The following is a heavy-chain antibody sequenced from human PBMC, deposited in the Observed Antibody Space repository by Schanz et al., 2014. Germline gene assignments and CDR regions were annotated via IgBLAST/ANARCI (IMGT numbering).Heavy chain of an antibody. V-gene: IGHV1-46*03. CDR1: GYTFTSFY. CDR3: ARDLVRGVILSPFDY. Sequence: QVHLVQSGAEVKKPGASVKISCKASGYTFTSFYIHWVRQAPGQGLEWVGIINPSGGSTTFAQKFQGRVTMTTDTSASTVYMELSSLRSEDTAVYYCARDLVRGVILSPFDYWGQGTQVTVSS. D-gene: IGHD3-10*01. CDR2: INPSGGST. J-gene: IGHJ4*02.